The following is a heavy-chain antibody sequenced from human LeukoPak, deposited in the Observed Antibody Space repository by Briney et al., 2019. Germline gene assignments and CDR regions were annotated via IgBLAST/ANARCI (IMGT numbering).Heavy chain of an antibody. CDR1: GGTFSSYA. V-gene: IGHV1-69*13. CDR2: IIPIFGTA. D-gene: IGHD2-2*01. J-gene: IGHJ5*02. CDR3: ARTSCSEGPRCWFDP. Sequence: SVKVSCKASGGTFSSYAISWVRQAPGQGLEWMGGIIPIFGTANYAQKFQGRVTITADESTSTAYMELSSLRSEDTAVYYCARTSCSEGPRCWFDPWGQGTLDTVSS.